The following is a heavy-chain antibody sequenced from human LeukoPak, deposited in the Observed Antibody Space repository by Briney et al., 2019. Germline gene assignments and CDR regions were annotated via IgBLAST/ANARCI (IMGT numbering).Heavy chain of an antibody. J-gene: IGHJ4*02. Sequence: GGSLRLSCAASGFTFSSYGMHWVRQAPGKGLEWVSSITSGGDYIYYADSVKGRFTTSRDNAKNSLSLQLNSLRVEDTAAYYCARGHYDVLAASYKWTPDYWGQGTLVTVSS. V-gene: IGHV3-21*01. D-gene: IGHD3-9*01. CDR1: GFTFSSYG. CDR2: ITSGGDYI. CDR3: ARGHYDVLAASYKWTPDY.